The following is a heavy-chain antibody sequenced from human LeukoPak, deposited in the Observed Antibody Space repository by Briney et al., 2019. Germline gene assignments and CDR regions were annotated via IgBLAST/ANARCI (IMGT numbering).Heavy chain of an antibody. CDR3: ARYSTVVTRGFDY. CDR2: ISGSGGST. D-gene: IGHD4-23*01. Sequence: PGGSLRLSCAASGFTFSSYAMSWVRQAPGKGLEWVSAISGSGGSTYYADPVKGRFTISRDNSKNTLYLQMNSLRAEDTAVYYCARYSTVVTRGFDYWGQGTLVTLSS. V-gene: IGHV3-23*01. CDR1: GFTFSSYA. J-gene: IGHJ4*02.